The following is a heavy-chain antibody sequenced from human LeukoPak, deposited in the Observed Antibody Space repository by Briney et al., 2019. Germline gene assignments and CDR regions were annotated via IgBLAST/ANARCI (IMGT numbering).Heavy chain of an antibody. CDR2: ISGSGGST. V-gene: IGHV3-23*01. D-gene: IGHD2-15*01. J-gene: IGHJ3*02. Sequence: GGSLRLSCAASGFTFSSYAMSWVRQAPGKGLEWVSAISGSGGSTYYADSVKGRFTIPRDNSKNTLYLQMNSLRAEDTAVYYCAKASPSYCSGGSCYPGRAFDIWGQGTMVTVSS. CDR1: GFTFSSYA. CDR3: AKASPSYCSGGSCYPGRAFDI.